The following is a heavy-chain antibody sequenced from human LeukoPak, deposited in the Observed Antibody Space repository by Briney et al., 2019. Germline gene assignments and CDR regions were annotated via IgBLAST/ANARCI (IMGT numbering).Heavy chain of an antibody. CDR3: ARGNWEPADY. Sequence: GGSLRLSCAASGFTFSDYWMHWVRQAPGKGLVLVSDIKPDGSSTRYPASVKGRFTISRDNAKNTLYLQINSLRVEDTAVYYCARGNWEPADYWGQGTLVTVSS. CDR2: IKPDGSST. D-gene: IGHD1-26*01. V-gene: IGHV3-74*01. CDR1: GFTFSDYW. J-gene: IGHJ4*02.